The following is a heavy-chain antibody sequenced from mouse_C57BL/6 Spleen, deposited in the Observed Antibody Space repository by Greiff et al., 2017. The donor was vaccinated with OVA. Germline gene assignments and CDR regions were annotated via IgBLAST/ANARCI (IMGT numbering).Heavy chain of an antibody. V-gene: IGHV1-81*01. CDR2: IYPRSGNT. Sequence: VQLQQSGAELARPGASVKLSCKASGYTFTSYGISWVKQRTGQGLEWIGEIYPRSGNTYYNEKFKGKATLTADKSSSTAYMELRSLTSEDSAVYFCARSGGSSYVGYFDVWGTGTTVTVSS. J-gene: IGHJ1*03. D-gene: IGHD1-1*01. CDR1: GYTFTSYG. CDR3: ARSGGSSYVGYFDV.